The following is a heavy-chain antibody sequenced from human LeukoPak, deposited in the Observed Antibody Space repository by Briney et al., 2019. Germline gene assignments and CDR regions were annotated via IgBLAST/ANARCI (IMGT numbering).Heavy chain of an antibody. J-gene: IGHJ4*02. CDR2: RSYTGST. Sequence: SETLSLTCTVSGGSISSSSYYWGWIRQPPGKGLEWIGSRSYTGSTYYNPSLKSRVTISVDTSKNQFSLKLSSVTAADTAVYYCARQPTGYYGSGSYYLDFDYWGQGTLVTVSS. CDR1: GGSISSSSYY. D-gene: IGHD3-10*01. CDR3: ARQPTGYYGSGSYYLDFDY. V-gene: IGHV4-39*01.